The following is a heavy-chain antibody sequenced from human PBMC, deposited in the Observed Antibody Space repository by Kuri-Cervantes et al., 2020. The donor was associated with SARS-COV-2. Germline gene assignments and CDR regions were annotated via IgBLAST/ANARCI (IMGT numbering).Heavy chain of an antibody. CDR3: AIDVGYGGSSELDITYFDC. J-gene: IGHJ4*02. V-gene: IGHV1-18*01. CDR2: ISAYNDNT. Sequence: ASVKVSCKASGYTFTSYGISWVRQAPGQGLEWMGWISAYNDNTNYAQRLQGRVTMTTDTSTTTAYMELRSLRSDDTAVYYCAIDVGYGGSSELDITYFDCWGQGTLVTVSS. D-gene: IGHD4-23*01. CDR1: GYTFTSYG.